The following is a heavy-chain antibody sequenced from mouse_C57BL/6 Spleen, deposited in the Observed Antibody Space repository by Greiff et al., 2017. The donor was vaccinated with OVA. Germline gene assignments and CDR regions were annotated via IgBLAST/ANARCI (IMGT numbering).Heavy chain of an antibody. J-gene: IGHJ1*03. CDR1: GFTFSNYW. CDR2: IRLKSDNYAT. CDR3: TGGSSYVRYFDV. V-gene: IGHV6-3*01. Sequence: DVQLQESGGGLVQPGGSMKLSCVASGFTFSNYWMNWVRQSPEKGLEWVAQIRLKSDNYATHYAESVKGRFTISRDDSKSSVNLQMNNLRAEDTGMYYCTGGSSYVRYFDVWGTGTTVTVSS. D-gene: IGHD1-1*01.